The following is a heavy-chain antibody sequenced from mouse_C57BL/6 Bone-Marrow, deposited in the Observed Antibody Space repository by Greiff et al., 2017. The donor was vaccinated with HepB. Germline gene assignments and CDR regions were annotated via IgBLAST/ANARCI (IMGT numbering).Heavy chain of an antibody. J-gene: IGHJ1*03. Sequence: VQLQQSGPELVKPGASVKIPCKASGYTFTDYNMDWVKQSHGKSLEWIGDINPNNGGTVYNQKFKGKATLTVDTSSSTAYMELRSLTSEDTAVYYCARQYDGSSYDGYFDVWGTGTTVTVSS. CDR2: INPNNGGT. CDR1: GYTFTDYN. V-gene: IGHV1-18*01. D-gene: IGHD1-1*01. CDR3: ARQYDGSSYDGYFDV.